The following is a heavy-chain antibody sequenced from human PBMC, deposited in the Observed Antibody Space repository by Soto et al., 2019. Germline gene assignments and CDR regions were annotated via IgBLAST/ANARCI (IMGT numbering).Heavy chain of an antibody. V-gene: IGHV3-48*02. D-gene: IGHD6-13*01. Sequence: EVQLVESGGGLVQPGGSLRLSCAASGFTFSSYSMNWVRQAPGKGLEWVSYISSSSSTIYYADSVKGRFTISRDNAKNSLYLQMNSLRDEDTAVYYCARDLSSLGIAAAGTDYWGQGTLVTVSS. CDR1: GFTFSSYS. CDR2: ISSSSSTI. J-gene: IGHJ4*02. CDR3: ARDLSSLGIAAAGTDY.